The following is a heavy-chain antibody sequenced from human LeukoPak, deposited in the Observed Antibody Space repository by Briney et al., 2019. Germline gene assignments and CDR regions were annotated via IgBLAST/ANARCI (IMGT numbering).Heavy chain of an antibody. V-gene: IGHV3-48*01. D-gene: IGHD2-15*01. Sequence: GGSLRLSCAASGFTFSSYSMNWVRQAPGKGLEWVSYISSSSSTIYYADSVKGRFTISRDNAKNSLYLQMNSLRAEDTAVYYCARAYCSGGSCYGYFDYWGQGTLVTVSS. J-gene: IGHJ4*02. CDR2: ISSSSSTI. CDR3: ARAYCSGGSCYGYFDY. CDR1: GFTFSSYS.